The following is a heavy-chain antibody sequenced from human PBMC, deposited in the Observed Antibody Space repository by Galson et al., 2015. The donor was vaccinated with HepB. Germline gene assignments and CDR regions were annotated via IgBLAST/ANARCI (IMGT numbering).Heavy chain of an antibody. J-gene: IGHJ5*02. CDR1: GFTFSSYA. V-gene: IGHV3-23*01. CDR3: AKDFRRWLQFCGWFDP. Sequence: SLRLSCAASGFTFSSYAMSWVRQAPGKGLEWVSAISGSGGSTYYADSVKGRFTISRDNSKNTLYLQMNSLRAEDTAVYYCAKDFRRWLQFCGWFDPWGQGTLVTVSS. CDR2: ISGSGGST. D-gene: IGHD5-24*01.